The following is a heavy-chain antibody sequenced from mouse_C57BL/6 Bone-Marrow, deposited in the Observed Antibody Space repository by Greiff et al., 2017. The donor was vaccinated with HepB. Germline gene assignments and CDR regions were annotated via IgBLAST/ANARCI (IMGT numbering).Heavy chain of an antibody. D-gene: IGHD2-2*01. J-gene: IGHJ4*01. V-gene: IGHV14-2*01. CDR3: ASPIFYGYDKDYAMDY. CDR2: IDPEDGET. Sequence: VQLQQSGAELVKPGASVKLSCTASGFNIKDYYMHWVKQRTEQGLEWIGRIDPEDGETKYAPNFQGKATITADTSSNTAYLQLSSLTSEDTAVYYCASPIFYGYDKDYAMDYWGQGTSVTVSS. CDR1: GFNIKDYY.